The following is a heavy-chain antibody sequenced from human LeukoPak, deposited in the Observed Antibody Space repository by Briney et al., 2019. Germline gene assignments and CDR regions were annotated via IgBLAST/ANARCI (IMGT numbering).Heavy chain of an antibody. CDR2: IRYDGSNK. Sequence: PGGSLRLSCAASGFTVSSNYMSWVRQAPGKGLEWVAFIRYDGSNKYYADSVKGRFTISRDNSKNTLYLQMNSLRAEDTAVYYCAKDGYCSSTSCEAEYFQHWGQGTLVTVSS. D-gene: IGHD2-2*03. V-gene: IGHV3-30*02. CDR3: AKDGYCSSTSCEAEYFQH. J-gene: IGHJ1*01. CDR1: GFTVSSNY.